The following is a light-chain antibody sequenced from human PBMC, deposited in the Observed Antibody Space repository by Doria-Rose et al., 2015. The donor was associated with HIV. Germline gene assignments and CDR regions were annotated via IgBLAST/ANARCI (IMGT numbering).Light chain of an antibody. Sequence: QSVLTQPPSVSGAPGQRVTISCTGSSSNIWAGYDVQWYQQLPGTAPKLLIYGNNNRPSGVPDRFSGSKSATSASLAITGLRAEDEADYYCQSYDNRLNGGAFGGGTKLTVL. J-gene: IGLJ2*01. CDR2: GNN. CDR1: SSNIWAGYD. CDR3: QSYDNRLNGGA. V-gene: IGLV1-40*01.